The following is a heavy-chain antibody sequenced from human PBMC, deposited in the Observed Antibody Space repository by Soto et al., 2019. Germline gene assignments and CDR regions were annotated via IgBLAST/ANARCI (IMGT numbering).Heavy chain of an antibody. J-gene: IGHJ6*03. D-gene: IGHD2-2*01. CDR2: ILSNDGK. V-gene: IGHV2-26*01. Sequence: QVTLKEAGPVLVKPTETLTLTCTVSGFSLSNPRMGVAWIRQPPGKALEWLAHILSNDGKSYNTSLNSRLTLSKDPSKSQVVLTMTNMDPVDTATYYGARIQLPASYFYYRDVWGKGTTVTVS. CDR3: ARIQLPASYFYYRDV. CDR1: GFSLSNPRMG.